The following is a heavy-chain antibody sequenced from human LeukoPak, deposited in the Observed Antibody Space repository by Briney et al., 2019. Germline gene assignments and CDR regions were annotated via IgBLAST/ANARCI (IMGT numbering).Heavy chain of an antibody. Sequence: ASVKVSCKASGYTFTGYYMHWVRQAPGQGLEWMGWINPNSGGTNYAQKFQGRVTMTRDTSISTAYMELSRLRSDDTAVYYCARVVVRGVMPGYWGQGTLVTVSS. CDR2: INPNSGGT. J-gene: IGHJ4*02. CDR1: GYTFTGYY. D-gene: IGHD3-10*01. CDR3: ARVVVRGVMPGY. V-gene: IGHV1-2*02.